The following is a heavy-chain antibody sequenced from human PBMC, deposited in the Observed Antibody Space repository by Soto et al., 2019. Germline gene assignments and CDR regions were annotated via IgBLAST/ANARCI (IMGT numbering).Heavy chain of an antibody. CDR2: MNEDGGTT. CDR1: GFTFSSYW. D-gene: IGHD3-10*01. J-gene: IGHJ6*02. Sequence: LRLSCAASGFTFSSYWMHWVRQAPGKGLVWVSRMNEDGGTTDYADSVKGRFTISRDNAKNTLYLQMNSLRVEDTAVYYCASDLSGRADVWGQGTTVTVYS. V-gene: IGHV3-74*01. CDR3: ASDLSGRADV.